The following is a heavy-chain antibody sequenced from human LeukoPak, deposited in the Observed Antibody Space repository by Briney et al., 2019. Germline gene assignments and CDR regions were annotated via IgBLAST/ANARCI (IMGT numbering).Heavy chain of an antibody. V-gene: IGHV3-23*01. D-gene: IGHD2-2*01. Sequence: PGGSLRLSCAVSGFTFSNYAMSWVRQAPGKGLEWVSDISGSGGSTYYADSVKGRFTISRDNSKNTLYLQMNSLRAEDTAVYYCTRGVVPAAKSDYWGQGTLVTVSS. J-gene: IGHJ4*02. CDR1: GFTFSNYA. CDR2: ISGSGGST. CDR3: TRGVVPAAKSDY.